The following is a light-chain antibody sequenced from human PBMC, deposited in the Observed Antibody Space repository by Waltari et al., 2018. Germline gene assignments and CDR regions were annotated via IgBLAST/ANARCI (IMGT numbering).Light chain of an antibody. CDR3: AVWDSSRGPAV. Sequence: YQQQPGKAPRLVIYEDSDRPSGIPERFSGSKSGNSASLAISGVGSEDEADYYCAVWDSSRGPAVFGGGTKLTVL. CDR2: EDS. J-gene: IGLJ3*02. V-gene: IGLV3-21*02.